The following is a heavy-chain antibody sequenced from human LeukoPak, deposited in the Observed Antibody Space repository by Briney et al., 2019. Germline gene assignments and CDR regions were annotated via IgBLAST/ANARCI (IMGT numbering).Heavy chain of an antibody. D-gene: IGHD3-3*01. J-gene: IGHJ6*02. CDR3: ASSPPISYYYYGMDV. CDR2: ISYSGNT. Sequence: SETLSLTCTVSGGSIISSDYHWGWVRQPPGKGLEWIGTISYSGNTDYNPSLRSRVTISVDKSKNQFSLKLSSVTAADTAVYYCASSPPISYYYYGMDVWGQGTTVTVSS. V-gene: IGHV4-39*07. CDR1: GGSIISSDYH.